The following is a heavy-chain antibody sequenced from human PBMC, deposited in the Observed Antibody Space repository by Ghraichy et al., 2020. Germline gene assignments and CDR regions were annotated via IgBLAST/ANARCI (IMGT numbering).Heavy chain of an antibody. V-gene: IGHV3-23*01. J-gene: IGHJ4*02. CDR2: ISGSGGST. CDR1: GFTFSSYA. Sequence: GESLNISCAASGFTFSSYAMSWVRQAPGKGLEWVSAISGSGGSTYYADSVKGRFTISRDNSKNTLYLQMNSLRAEDTAVYYCAKDGGCITMSFGYWGQGTLVSVSS. CDR3: AKDGGCITMSFGY. D-gene: IGHD3-22*01.